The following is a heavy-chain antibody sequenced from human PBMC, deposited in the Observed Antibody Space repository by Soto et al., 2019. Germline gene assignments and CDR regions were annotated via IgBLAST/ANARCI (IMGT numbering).Heavy chain of an antibody. CDR3: SRDGYCISTSCPFDP. V-gene: IGHV3-30-3*01. Sequence: GGSLRLSCAASGFTFSSYAMHWVRQAPGKGLEWVAVISYDGSNKYYADSVKGRFTISRDNSKNTLYLQMNSLRAEDTAVYYCSRDGYCISTSCPFDPRGQGTLVTVSS. J-gene: IGHJ5*02. CDR1: GFTFSSYA. CDR2: ISYDGSNK. D-gene: IGHD2-2*03.